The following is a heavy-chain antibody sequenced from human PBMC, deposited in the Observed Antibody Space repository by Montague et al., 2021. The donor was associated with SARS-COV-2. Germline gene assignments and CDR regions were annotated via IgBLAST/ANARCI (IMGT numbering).Heavy chain of an antibody. CDR1: GFTFSSYD. CDR3: AREYSAPRWFGEYNRYGMDV. D-gene: IGHD3-10*01. CDR2: IWYDGSNQ. J-gene: IGHJ6*02. V-gene: IGHV3-33*08. Sequence: SLRLSCAASGFTFSSYDMHWVRRAPGKGLEWVAVIWYDGSNQYYGDSVKGRFTISRDNSKNTLYLQMNSLRAEDTAVYYCAREYSAPRWFGEYNRYGMDVWGQGTTVTVSS.